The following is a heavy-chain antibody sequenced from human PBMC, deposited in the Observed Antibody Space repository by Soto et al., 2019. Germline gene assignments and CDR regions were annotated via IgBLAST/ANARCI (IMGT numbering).Heavy chain of an antibody. J-gene: IGHJ3*02. CDR2: TYYRSKWYN. D-gene: IGHD3-9*01. Sequence: SQTLSLTCAISGDSVSSNSAAWNWIRQSPSRGLEWLGRTYYRSKWYNDYAVSVRSRITINPDTSKNQFSLQLNSVTPEDTAVFYFARENYDILTGYPSTNDAFDIGGQGTMVTVS. CDR1: GDSVSSNSAA. CDR3: ARENYDILTGYPSTNDAFDI. V-gene: IGHV6-1*01.